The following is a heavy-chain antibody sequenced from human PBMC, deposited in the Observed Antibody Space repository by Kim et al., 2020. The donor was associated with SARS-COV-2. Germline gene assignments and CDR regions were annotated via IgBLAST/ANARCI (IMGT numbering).Heavy chain of an antibody. D-gene: IGHD2-8*01. V-gene: IGHV4-59*01. Sequence: SETLSLTCTVSGGSIRSYYWSWIRQPPGKGLEWIGYIYYSGSTNYNPSLKSRVTISVDTSKNQFSLKLSSVTAADTAVYYCARDGVSGGAFDIWGQGTMVTVSS. CDR1: GGSIRSYY. CDR2: IYYSGST. CDR3: ARDGVSGGAFDI. J-gene: IGHJ3*02.